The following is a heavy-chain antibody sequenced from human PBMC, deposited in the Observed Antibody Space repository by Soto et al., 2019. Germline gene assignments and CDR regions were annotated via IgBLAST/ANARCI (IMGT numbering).Heavy chain of an antibody. CDR1: GFTFSSYA. CDR2: ISGSGGST. V-gene: IGHV3-23*01. J-gene: IGHJ4*02. Sequence: EVQLLESGGGLVQPGGSLRLSCAASGFTFSSYAMSWVRQAPGKGLEWVSAISGSGGSTYYADSVKGRFTISRDNSKNPLYLQMNSLRAEDTAVYYCAKDFYDFWSGYCGYWGQGTLVTVSS. CDR3: AKDFYDFWSGYCGY. D-gene: IGHD3-3*01.